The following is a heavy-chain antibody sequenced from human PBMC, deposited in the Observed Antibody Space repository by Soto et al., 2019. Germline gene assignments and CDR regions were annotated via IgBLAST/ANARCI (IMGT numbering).Heavy chain of an antibody. Sequence: PGGSLRLSCAASGFTFSTYSMNWVRQAPGKGLEWVSYISSGSSTIYYADSVKGRFTISRDNAKNSLYLQMDSLRAEDTAVYYATRSAYMDFWGTGITVTVFS. D-gene: IGHD2-2*01. V-gene: IGHV3-48*01. J-gene: IGHJ6*03. CDR1: GFTFSTYS. CDR2: ISSGSSTI. CDR3: TRSAYMDF.